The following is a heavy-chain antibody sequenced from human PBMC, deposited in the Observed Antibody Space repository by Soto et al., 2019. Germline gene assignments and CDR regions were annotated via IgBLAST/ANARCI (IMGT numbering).Heavy chain of an antibody. CDR1: GGSVSSNDYY. V-gene: IGHV4-39*01. Sequence: PSETLSLTCSVSGGSVSSNDYYWGWIRQPPAKGLEWIGNIDYNGVTSYNPSLKTRLTISRDTSKNQFSLKLSSVTAADTAVYYCARGGVSYYYYYGMDVWGQGTTVTVSS. D-gene: IGHD3-10*01. CDR2: IDYNGVT. CDR3: ARGGVSYYYYYGMDV. J-gene: IGHJ6*02.